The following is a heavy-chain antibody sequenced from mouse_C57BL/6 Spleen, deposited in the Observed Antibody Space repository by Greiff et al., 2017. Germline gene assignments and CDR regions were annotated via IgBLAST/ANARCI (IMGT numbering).Heavy chain of an antibody. CDR1: GYTFTDYN. D-gene: IGHD2-10*01. J-gene: IGHJ3*01. CDR3: ALLSWFAY. V-gene: IGHV1-18*01. Sequence: EVKLMESGPELVKPGASVKIPCKASGYTFTDYNMDWVKQSHGKSLEWIGDINPNNGGTIYNQKFKGKATLTVDKSSSTAYMELRSLTSEDTAVYYCALLSWFAYWGQGTLVTVSA. CDR2: INPNNGGT.